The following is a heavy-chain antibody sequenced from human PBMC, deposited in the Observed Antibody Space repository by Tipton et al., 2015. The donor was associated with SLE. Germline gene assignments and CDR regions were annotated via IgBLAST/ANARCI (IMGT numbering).Heavy chain of an antibody. D-gene: IGHD2-2*02. Sequence: QSGAEVKKPGASVKVSCKASGYTFTSYGISWVRQAPGQGLEWMGWISAYNGNTNNAQKLQGRVTMTTDTSTSTAYMELRSLRSDDTAVYYCARKGEYQLLYRSYYYGMDVWGQGTTVTVSS. CDR2: ISAYNGNT. CDR1: GYTFTSYG. V-gene: IGHV1-18*01. J-gene: IGHJ6*02. CDR3: ARKGEYQLLYRSYYYGMDV.